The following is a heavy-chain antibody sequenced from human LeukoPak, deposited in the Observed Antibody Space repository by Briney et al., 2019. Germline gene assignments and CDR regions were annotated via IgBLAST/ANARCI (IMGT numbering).Heavy chain of an antibody. CDR2: ISGSGGST. J-gene: IGHJ4*02. D-gene: IGHD5-24*01. CDR1: GFTFSSYA. CDR3: AKARGDGYNYDN. Sequence: PGGSLRLSCAASGFTFSSYAMSWVRQAPGKGLEWVSAISGSGGSTYYADSVKGRFTISRDNSKNTLYPQMNSLRAEDTAVYYCAKARGDGYNYDNWGQGTLVTVSS. V-gene: IGHV3-23*01.